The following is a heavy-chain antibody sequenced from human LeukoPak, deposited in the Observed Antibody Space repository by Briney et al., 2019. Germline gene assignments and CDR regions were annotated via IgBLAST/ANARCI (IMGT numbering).Heavy chain of an antibody. J-gene: IGHJ4*02. V-gene: IGHV4-30-2*01. CDR1: GGSVSSGDYY. CDR2: IYHSGST. Sequence: SQTLSLTCTVSGGSVSSGDYYWSFIRLPPGRGLEWIGYIYHSGSTYYNPSLRSRLTISLDRSKNQFSLNLTSVTAADTAVYYCAAYSNYGLSFEHWGQGTLVTVSS. CDR3: AAYSNYGLSFEH. D-gene: IGHD3-10*01.